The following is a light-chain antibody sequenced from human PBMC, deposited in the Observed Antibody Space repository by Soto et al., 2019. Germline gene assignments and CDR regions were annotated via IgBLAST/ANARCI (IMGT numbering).Light chain of an antibody. CDR2: DAS. CDR3: QQYHSYSPWT. Sequence: DIQMTQSPSTLSASVGDRVTITCRASQSISNWLAWYQQKPGKAPKLLIYDASSLESGVPSRFSGSGSGTEFTLTISSLQPDALATYYCQQYHSYSPWTFGQGTKVEIK. CDR1: QSISNW. V-gene: IGKV1-5*01. J-gene: IGKJ1*01.